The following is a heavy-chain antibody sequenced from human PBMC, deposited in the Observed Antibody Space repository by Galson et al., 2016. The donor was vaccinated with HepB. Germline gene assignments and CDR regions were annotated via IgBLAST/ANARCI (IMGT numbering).Heavy chain of an antibody. CDR3: AVDCDQVAFDM. D-gene: IGHD2-21*01. CDR1: GGPSGPYY. J-gene: IGHJ3*02. V-gene: IGHV4-34*01. CDR2: INHTGST. Sequence: SETLSLTCAVYGGPSGPYYWNWIRQSPGKGLEWIGEINHTGSTNYNPSLTSRVTISADTSKNHFSLKLNSVTAADTAVYYCAVDCDQVAFDMWGQGTKVTVSS.